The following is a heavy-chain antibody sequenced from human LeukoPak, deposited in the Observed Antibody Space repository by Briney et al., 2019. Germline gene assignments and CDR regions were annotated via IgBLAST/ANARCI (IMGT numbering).Heavy chain of an antibody. Sequence: GPSVTVSCTASGGTFSSYAISWVRHAPGQGLEWMGGIIPIFGTANYAQKFQGRVTITTDESTSTAYMELSSLRSEDTAVYYCARVVTRGYDLFYYGMDVWGQGTTVTVSS. CDR1: GGTFSSYA. CDR2: IIPIFGTA. CDR3: ARVVTRGYDLFYYGMDV. J-gene: IGHJ6*02. D-gene: IGHD5-12*01. V-gene: IGHV1-69*05.